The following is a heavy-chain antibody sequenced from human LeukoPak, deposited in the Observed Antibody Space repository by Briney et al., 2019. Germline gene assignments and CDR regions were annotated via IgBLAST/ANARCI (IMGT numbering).Heavy chain of an antibody. CDR3: ARDLSGVTGYTYGRGIDY. CDR1: GFTFSSYW. V-gene: IGHV3-30*02. D-gene: IGHD5-18*01. J-gene: IGHJ4*02. Sequence: GGSLRLSCGASGFTFSSYWMHWVRQAPGKGLEWVTFIRNDGNYKSYADSVKGRFTISRDNAKTSLYLQMNSLRAEDTAVYYCARDLSGVTGYTYGRGIDYWGQGTLVTVSS. CDR2: IRNDGNYK.